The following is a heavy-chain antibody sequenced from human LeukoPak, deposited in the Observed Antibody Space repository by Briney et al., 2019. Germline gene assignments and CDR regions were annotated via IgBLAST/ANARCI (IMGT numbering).Heavy chain of an antibody. CDR1: GDSISSYY. V-gene: IGHV4-59*01. Sequence: PSETLSLTCTVSGDSISSYYWSWIRQPPGKGLEWIGYIYHSGSTNYNPSLKSRVTISADTSKDQFSLKLASVTAADTAVYYCANGYSSTWYYFDYWCQGTLVTVSS. J-gene: IGHJ4*02. CDR2: IYHSGST. D-gene: IGHD6-13*01. CDR3: ANGYSSTWYYFDY.